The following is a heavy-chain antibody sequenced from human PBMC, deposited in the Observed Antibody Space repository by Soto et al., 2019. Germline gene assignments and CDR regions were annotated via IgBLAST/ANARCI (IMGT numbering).Heavy chain of an antibody. V-gene: IGHV3-33*01. CDR3: ARVYPPGWQFDY. CDR1: GFTFSIYG. D-gene: IGHD2-15*01. J-gene: IGHJ4*02. CDR2: IWYDGSNK. Sequence: GGSLRLSCAASGFTFSIYGMHWVRQAPGKGLEWVAVIWYDGSNKYYADSVKGRFTISRDNSKNTLYLQMNSLRAEDTAVYYCARVYPPGWQFDYWGQGTLVTVSS.